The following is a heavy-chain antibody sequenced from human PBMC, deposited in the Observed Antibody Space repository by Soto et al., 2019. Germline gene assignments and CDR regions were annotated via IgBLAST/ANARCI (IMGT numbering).Heavy chain of an antibody. D-gene: IGHD2-2*01. J-gene: IGHJ6*03. V-gene: IGHV4-59*01. CDR1: GGSISSYY. Sequence: PSETLSLTCTVSGGSISSYYWSWIRQPPGKGLEWIGYIYYSGSTNYNPSLKSRVTISVDTSKNQFSLKLSSVTAADTAVYYCAREYCSSTSCLMDVWGKGTTVTV. CDR3: AREYCSSTSCLMDV. CDR2: IYYSGST.